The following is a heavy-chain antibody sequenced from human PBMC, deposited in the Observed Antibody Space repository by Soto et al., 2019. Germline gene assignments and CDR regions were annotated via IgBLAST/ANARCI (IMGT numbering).Heavy chain of an antibody. D-gene: IGHD2-21*02. J-gene: IGHJ6*02. Sequence: QVQLVQSGAEVKKPGSSVKVSCKASGGTFSSYAISWVRQAPGQGLEWMGGIIPIFGTANYEQKFQGRVTITADESTSTAYVELSSLRSEDTAVYYCARDRGDRYYYYCGMDVWGQGTTVTVSS. CDR3: ARDRGDRYYYYCGMDV. CDR1: GGTFSSYA. CDR2: IIPIFGTA. V-gene: IGHV1-69*12.